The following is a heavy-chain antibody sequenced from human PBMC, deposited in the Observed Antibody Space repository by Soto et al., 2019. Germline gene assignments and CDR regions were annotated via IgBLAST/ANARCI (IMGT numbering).Heavy chain of an antibody. Sequence: SGPTLVNPTETLTLTCTFSGFSLNTSGVGVGWIRQPPGKALEWLALIYWDDDKRYSPSLRSRLTITKDTSKNQVVLTMTNMDPVDTATYYCAHRRGYSDSSGYYFSLDFDYWGQGTLVTAPQ. V-gene: IGHV2-5*02. CDR3: AHRRGYSDSSGYYFSLDFDY. CDR2: IYWDDDK. D-gene: IGHD3-22*01. CDR1: GFSLNTSGVG. J-gene: IGHJ4*02.